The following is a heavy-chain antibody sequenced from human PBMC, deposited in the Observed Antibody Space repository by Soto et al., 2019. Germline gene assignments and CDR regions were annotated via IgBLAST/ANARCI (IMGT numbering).Heavy chain of an antibody. Sequence: ASVKVSCTASGYTFTSYGSTWVRQAPGQGLEWMGWINTYNGNTNYAQKLQGRVTMTTDTSTSTAYMELRSLRSDDTAVYYCAREPAAGDWFDPWGQGTLVTVSS. J-gene: IGHJ5*02. D-gene: IGHD6-13*01. V-gene: IGHV1-18*01. CDR1: GYTFTSYG. CDR2: INTYNGNT. CDR3: AREPAAGDWFDP.